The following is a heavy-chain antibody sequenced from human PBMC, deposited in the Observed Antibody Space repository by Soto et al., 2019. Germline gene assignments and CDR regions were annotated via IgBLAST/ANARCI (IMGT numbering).Heavy chain of an antibody. CDR3: ARGQGIAAAGLDY. CDR1: GFTVSSNY. V-gene: IGHV3-53*04. J-gene: IGHJ4*02. Sequence: GGSLRLSWAASGFTVSSNYMSWIRQAPGKGLEWVSVIYSGGSTYYADSVKGRFTISRHNSKNTLYLQMNSLRAEDTAVYYCARGQGIAAAGLDYWGQGTLVTVSS. CDR2: IYSGGST. D-gene: IGHD6-13*01.